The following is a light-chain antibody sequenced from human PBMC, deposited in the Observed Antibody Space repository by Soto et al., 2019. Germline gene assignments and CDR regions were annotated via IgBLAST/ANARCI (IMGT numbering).Light chain of an antibody. CDR1: SSDVGSYNF. Sequence: QSALTQPASVSGSPGQSITISCTGTSSDVGSYNFVSWYQQHPGKAPKLMIYEGSERPSGVSNRFSGSKSGNTASLTISGLQAEDEADYYCCSYAGSSTWVFGGGTEVTVL. CDR2: EGS. V-gene: IGLV2-23*01. CDR3: CSYAGSSTWV. J-gene: IGLJ3*02.